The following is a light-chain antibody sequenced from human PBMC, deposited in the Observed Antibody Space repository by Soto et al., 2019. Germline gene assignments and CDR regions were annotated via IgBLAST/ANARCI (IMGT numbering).Light chain of an antibody. CDR1: SRDVGRYNL. CDR2: EVT. CDR3: CSYAGIYV. J-gene: IGLJ1*01. Sequence: QSALTQPASVSGSPGQSITISCTGTSRDVGRYNLVSWYQQHPGKAPKLMIYEVTKRPSGVSHRFSGSKSGTTASLTISRLQAEDEADYYCCSYAGIYVFGSGTKLTVL. V-gene: IGLV2-23*02.